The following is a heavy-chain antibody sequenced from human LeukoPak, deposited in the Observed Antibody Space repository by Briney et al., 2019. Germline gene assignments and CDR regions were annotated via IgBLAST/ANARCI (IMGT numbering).Heavy chain of an antibody. CDR1: GGSFSGYY. Sequence: KPSETLSLTCAVYGGSFSGYYWSWIRQPPGKGLEWIGYIYYSGSTNYNPSLKSRVTISVDTSKNQFSLKLSSVTAADTAVYYCARSSGQRAVDYWGQGTLVTVSS. CDR2: IYYSGST. V-gene: IGHV4-59*08. J-gene: IGHJ4*02. CDR3: ARSSGQRAVDY.